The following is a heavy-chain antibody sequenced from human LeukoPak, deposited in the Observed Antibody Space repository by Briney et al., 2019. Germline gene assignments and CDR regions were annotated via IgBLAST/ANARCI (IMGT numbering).Heavy chain of an antibody. J-gene: IGHJ3*02. CDR1: GGSISSYY. Sequence: PSETLSLTCTVSGGSISSYYWSWIRQPAGKGLEWIGRIYTSGSTNYNPSLKSRVTMSVDTSKNQFSLKLSSVTAADTAVYYCARERLRLFGVVVLRGNAFDIWGQGTMVTVSS. CDR3: ARERLRLFGVVVLRGNAFDI. V-gene: IGHV4-4*07. CDR2: IYTSGST. D-gene: IGHD3-3*01.